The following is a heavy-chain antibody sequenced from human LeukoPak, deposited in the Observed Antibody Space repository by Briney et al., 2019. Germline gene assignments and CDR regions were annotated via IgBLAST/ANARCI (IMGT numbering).Heavy chain of an antibody. Sequence: GGSLRLSCAASGFTFSSYAMHWVRQAPGKGLEYVSAISSNGGSTYYANSVKGRFTISRDNSKNTLYLQMNSLRAEDTAVYYCAKDALDCSSTSCYAPMDYWGQGTLVTVSS. CDR2: ISSNGGST. V-gene: IGHV3-64*01. J-gene: IGHJ4*02. CDR1: GFTFSSYA. CDR3: AKDALDCSSTSCYAPMDY. D-gene: IGHD2-2*01.